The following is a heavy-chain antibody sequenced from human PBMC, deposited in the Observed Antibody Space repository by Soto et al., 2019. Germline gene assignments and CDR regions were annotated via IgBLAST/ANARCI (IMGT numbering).Heavy chain of an antibody. J-gene: IGHJ6*02. CDR3: ARDLAAMGYCSSTSCYSGKVLDYYYYYGMDV. Sequence: ASVQVSCQASGYTCTSYGISWVRQAPGQGLEWMGWISAYNGNTNYAQKLQGRVTMTTDTSTSTAHXELRSLRSDDTAVYYCARDLAAMGYCSSTSCYSGKVLDYYYYYGMDVWGQGTTVTVSS. CDR2: ISAYNGNT. V-gene: IGHV1-18*04. CDR1: GYTCTSYG. D-gene: IGHD2-2*02.